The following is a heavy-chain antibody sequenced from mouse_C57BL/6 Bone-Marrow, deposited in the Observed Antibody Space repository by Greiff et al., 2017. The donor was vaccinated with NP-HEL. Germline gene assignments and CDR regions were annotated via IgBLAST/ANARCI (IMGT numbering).Heavy chain of an antibody. CDR2: IDPENGDT. J-gene: IGHJ1*03. V-gene: IGHV14-4*01. Sequence: VQLQQSGAELVRPGASVKLSCTASGFNIKDDYMHWVKQRPEQGLEWIGWIDPENGDTEYASKFQGKATITADTSSNTAYLQLSSLTSEDTAVYYCTTGDWYFDVWGKGTTVTVSS. CDR3: TTGDWYFDV. CDR1: GFNIKDDY.